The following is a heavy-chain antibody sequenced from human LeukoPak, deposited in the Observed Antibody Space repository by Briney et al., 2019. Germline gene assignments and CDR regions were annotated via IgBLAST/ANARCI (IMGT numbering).Heavy chain of an antibody. Sequence: ASVKVSCKASGYTFTSYDINWVRQAPGQGLEWMGWISAYNGNTNYAQKLQGRVTMTTDTSTSTAYMELRSLRSDDTAVYYCARSIAVAGPIGYWGQGTLVTVSS. CDR3: ARSIAVAGPIGY. V-gene: IGHV1-18*01. J-gene: IGHJ4*02. CDR1: GYTFTSYD. D-gene: IGHD6-19*01. CDR2: ISAYNGNT.